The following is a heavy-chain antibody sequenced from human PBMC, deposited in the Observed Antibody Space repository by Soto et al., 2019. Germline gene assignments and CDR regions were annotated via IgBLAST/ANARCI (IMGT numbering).Heavy chain of an antibody. V-gene: IGHV3-11*05. J-gene: IGHJ4*02. CDR1: GFTFSDYY. CDR3: ARGEGQSGSYRGFDY. D-gene: IGHD1-26*01. CDR2: ISSSGTYK. Sequence: LRLACAASGFTFSDYYISWIHQAPGKGPEWVPYISSSGTYKSYAASMKVRFTISGDNAENLVYLQMNGLTAEDTAMYCCARGEGQSGSYRGFDYWGQGTLVTVSS.